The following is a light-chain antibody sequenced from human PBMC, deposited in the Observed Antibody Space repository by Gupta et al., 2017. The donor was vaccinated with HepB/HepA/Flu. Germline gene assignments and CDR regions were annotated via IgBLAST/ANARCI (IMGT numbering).Light chain of an antibody. J-gene: IGKJ4*01. V-gene: IGKV1-39*01. CDR3: QQSYSTPLT. CDR1: QSISNF. CDR2: AAS. Sequence: DIQMTQSPSSLSASVGDRVIITCRASQSISNFLNWYQQKPGKAPKLLIYAASSLQSGVPSRFSGSGSGTDFTLTISSLQPEDIATYYGQQSYSTPLTFGGGTKVRSN.